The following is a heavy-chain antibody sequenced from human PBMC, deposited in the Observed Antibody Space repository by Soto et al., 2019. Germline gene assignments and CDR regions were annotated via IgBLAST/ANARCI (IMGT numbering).Heavy chain of an antibody. CDR2: IIPIFGTA. V-gene: IGHV1-69*06. J-gene: IGHJ6*02. Sequence: QVQLVQSGAEVKKPGSSVKVSCKASGGTFSSYAISWVRQAPGQGLEWIGGIIPIFGTANYAQKFQGRVTITADKSTSTAYMELSSLRSEDTAVYYCARDLSYYDSSGYYYYGMDVWGQGTTVTVSS. CDR1: GGTFSSYA. CDR3: ARDLSYYDSSGYYYYGMDV. D-gene: IGHD3-22*01.